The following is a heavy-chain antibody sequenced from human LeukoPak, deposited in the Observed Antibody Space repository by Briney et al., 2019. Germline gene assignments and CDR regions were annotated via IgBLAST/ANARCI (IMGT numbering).Heavy chain of an antibody. J-gene: IGHJ6*02. Sequence: GGSLRLSCTASGFIFGDHAMTWVRQAPGGGLQWVGFIRSVAQGETTEYAASVQGRFTISRDNSKSIAYLQMNSLKTEDTGVYYCARGPIQLWLHNAMDVWGQGTTVIVSS. V-gene: IGHV3-49*04. D-gene: IGHD1-1*01. CDR2: IRSVAQGETT. CDR3: ARGPIQLWLHNAMDV. CDR1: GFIFGDHA.